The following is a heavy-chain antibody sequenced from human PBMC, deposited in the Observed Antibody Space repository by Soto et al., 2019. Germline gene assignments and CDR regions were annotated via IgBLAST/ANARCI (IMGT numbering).Heavy chain of an antibody. J-gene: IGHJ5*02. CDR3: ARESAGSGKNNWFDP. V-gene: IGHV4-59*01. CDR1: GGSISTYF. Sequence: SETLSLTCTVSGGSISTYFWSWIRQPPGKGLEWIGYIHYSGSTYYNPSLKSRVTISVDTSKNQFSLKLNSVTAADTAVYYCARESAGSGKNNWFDPWGQGTLVTVSS. D-gene: IGHD3-10*01. CDR2: IHYSGST.